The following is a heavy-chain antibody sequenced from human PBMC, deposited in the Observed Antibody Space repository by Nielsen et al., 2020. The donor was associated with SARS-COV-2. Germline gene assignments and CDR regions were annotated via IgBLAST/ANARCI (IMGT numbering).Heavy chain of an antibody. J-gene: IGHJ6*02. D-gene: IGHD4-17*01. CDR3: AREEMGVYGDYFYYYYGMDV. CDR2: INPNSGGT. Sequence: ASVKVSCKASGYTFTSYYMHWVRQAPGQGLEWMGIINPNSGGTNYAQKFQGWVTMTRDTSISTAYMELSRLRSDDTAVYYCAREEMGVYGDYFYYYYGMDVWGQGTTVTVSS. CDR1: GYTFTSYY. V-gene: IGHV1-2*04.